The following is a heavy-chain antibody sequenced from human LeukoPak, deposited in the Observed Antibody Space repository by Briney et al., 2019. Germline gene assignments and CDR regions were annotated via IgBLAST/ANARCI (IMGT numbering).Heavy chain of an antibody. CDR1: GFTFSSYG. Sequence: PGGSLRLSCAASGFTFSSYGMHWVRQAPGKGLEWVSYISSSSSTIYYADSVKGRFTISRDNSKNTLYLQMNSLRAEDTAVYYCAKDPAMVRGDPDYWGQGTLVTVSS. D-gene: IGHD3-10*01. V-gene: IGHV3-48*01. J-gene: IGHJ4*02. CDR3: AKDPAMVRGDPDY. CDR2: ISSSSSTI.